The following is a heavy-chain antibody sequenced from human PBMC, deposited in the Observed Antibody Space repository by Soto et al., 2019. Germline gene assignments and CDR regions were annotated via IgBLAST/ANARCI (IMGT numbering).Heavy chain of an antibody. V-gene: IGHV3-15*07. CDR3: TTTDDYYDSSGYYFDDAFDI. CDR2: IKSKTDGGTT. CDR1: GFTFSNAW. J-gene: IGHJ3*02. D-gene: IGHD3-22*01. Sequence: GGSLRLSCAASGFTFSNAWINWVRQAPGKGLEWVGRIKSKTDGGTTDYAAPVKGRFTISRDDSKNTLYLQMNSLKTEDTAVYYCTTTDDYYDSSGYYFDDAFDIWGQGTMVTVSS.